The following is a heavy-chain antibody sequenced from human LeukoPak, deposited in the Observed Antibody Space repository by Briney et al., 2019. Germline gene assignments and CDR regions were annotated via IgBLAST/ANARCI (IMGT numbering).Heavy chain of an antibody. CDR3: ARVTAAAGLGYFQH. CDR1: GGSISSSNW. J-gene: IGHJ1*01. V-gene: IGHV4-4*02. D-gene: IGHD6-13*01. Sequence: PSETLSLTCTVSGGSISSSNWWSWVRPPPGKGLEWIGEIYHSGSTNYNPSLKSRVTISVDKSKNQFSLKLSSVTAADTAVYYCARVTAAAGLGYFQHWGQGTLVTVSS. CDR2: IYHSGST.